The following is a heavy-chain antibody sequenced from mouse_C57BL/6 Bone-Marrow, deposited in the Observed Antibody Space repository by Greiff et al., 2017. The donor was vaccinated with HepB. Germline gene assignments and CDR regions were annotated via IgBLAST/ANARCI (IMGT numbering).Heavy chain of an antibody. CDR2: INPNNGGT. Sequence: EVQLQQSGPELVKPGASVKIPCKASGYTFTDYNMDWVKQSHGQSLEWIGDINPNNGGTIYNQKFKGKATLTVDKSSSTAYMELRSLTSEDTAVYYCARRQGTVYYFDYWGQGTTLTVSS. J-gene: IGHJ2*01. CDR1: GYTFTDYN. V-gene: IGHV1-18*01. D-gene: IGHD6-1*01. CDR3: ARRQGTVYYFDY.